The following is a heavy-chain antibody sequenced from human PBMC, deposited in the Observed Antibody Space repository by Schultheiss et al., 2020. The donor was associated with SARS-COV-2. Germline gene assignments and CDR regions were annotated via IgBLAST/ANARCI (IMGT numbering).Heavy chain of an antibody. CDR2: IYYSGST. J-gene: IGHJ6*02. CDR3: ASFNSPYGMDV. CDR1: GGSISSGGYY. V-gene: IGHV4-61*08. Sequence: SETLSLTCTVSGGSISSGGYYWSWIRQHPGKGLEWIGYIYYSGSTNYNPSLKSRVTISIDTSKNQFSLKLSSVTAADTAVYYCASFNSPYGMDVWGQGTTVTVSS.